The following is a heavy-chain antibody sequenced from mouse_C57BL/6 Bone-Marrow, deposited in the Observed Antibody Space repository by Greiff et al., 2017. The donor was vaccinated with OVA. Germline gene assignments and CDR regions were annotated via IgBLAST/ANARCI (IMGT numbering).Heavy chain of an antibody. Sequence: QVQLKQPGAELVKPGASVKLSCKASGYTFTSYWMHWVKQRPGQGLEWIGMIHPNSGSTNYNEKFKSKATLTVDKSSSTAYMQLSSLTSEDSAVYYCASPHYYGSSSFGYWGQGTTLTVSS. V-gene: IGHV1-64*01. D-gene: IGHD1-1*01. CDR3: ASPHYYGSSSFGY. J-gene: IGHJ2*01. CDR2: IHPNSGST. CDR1: GYTFTSYW.